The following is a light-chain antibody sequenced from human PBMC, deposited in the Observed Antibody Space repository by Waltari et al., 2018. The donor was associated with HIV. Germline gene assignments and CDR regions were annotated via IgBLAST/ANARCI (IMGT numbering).Light chain of an antibody. J-gene: IGLJ3*02. V-gene: IGLV2-23*01. CDR2: EAV. Sequence: QSALTQPAPVSGSPGQSITIPCPGTSSDVGNYNLVSWYQQYPGKAPKLMIYEAVKRPSGVSNRISASKSGNTASLTISGLQAEDEADYYCCSYGGSSTWVFGGGTKLTVL. CDR1: SSDVGNYNL. CDR3: CSYGGSSTWV.